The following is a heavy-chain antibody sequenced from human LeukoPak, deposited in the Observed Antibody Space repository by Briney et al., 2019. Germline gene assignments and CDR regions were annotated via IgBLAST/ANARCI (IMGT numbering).Heavy chain of an antibody. Sequence: PGGSLRLSCTASGFTFGDYALNWVRQPPGKGLEWGGFIRSKAFGETTENAASVKGRFTISRDDSKSIVYLQMNSLKSEDTAVYYCTRIAVAGVALDYWGQGTLVTVTS. CDR1: GFTFGDYA. CDR2: IRSKAFGETT. CDR3: TRIAVAGVALDY. V-gene: IGHV3-49*04. D-gene: IGHD6-19*01. J-gene: IGHJ4*02.